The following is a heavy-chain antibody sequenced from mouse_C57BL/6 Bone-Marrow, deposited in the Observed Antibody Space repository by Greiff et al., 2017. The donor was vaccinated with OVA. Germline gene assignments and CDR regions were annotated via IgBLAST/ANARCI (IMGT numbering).Heavy chain of an antibody. CDR1: GFSLTSYG. CDR3: ARNDPHYYGSSYDYYAMDY. J-gene: IGHJ4*01. V-gene: IGHV2-2*01. D-gene: IGHD1-1*01. Sequence: VKLQESGPGLVQPSQSLSITCTVSGFSLTSYGVHWVRQSPGKGLEWLGVIWSGGSTDYNAAFISRLSISKDNSKSQVFFKMNSLQADDTAIYYCARNDPHYYGSSYDYYAMDYWGQGTSVTVSS. CDR2: IWSGGST.